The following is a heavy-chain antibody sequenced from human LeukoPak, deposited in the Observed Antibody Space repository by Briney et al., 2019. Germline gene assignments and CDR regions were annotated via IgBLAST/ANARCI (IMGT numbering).Heavy chain of an antibody. D-gene: IGHD5-18*01. CDR3: ARDPDYPDTAMVPFDY. Sequence: ASVKASCKASGYTFTSYGISWVRQAPGQGLEWMGWISAYNGNTNYAQKLQGRVTMTTDTSTSTAYMELRSLRSDDTAVYYCARDPDYPDTAMVPFDYWGQGTLVTVSS. CDR2: ISAYNGNT. J-gene: IGHJ4*02. V-gene: IGHV1-18*01. CDR1: GYTFTSYG.